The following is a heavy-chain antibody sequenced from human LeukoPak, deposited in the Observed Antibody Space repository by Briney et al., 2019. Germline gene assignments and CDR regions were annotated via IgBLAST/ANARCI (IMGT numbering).Heavy chain of an antibody. Sequence: PSETLSLTCTVSGGSTSPYYWSWIRQPPGKGLEWIGYIYYSGSTNYNPSLKSRVTISVDTSKNQFSLKLSSVTAADTAVYYCARRSCSGGTCYESRGWFDSWGQGTLVTVSS. CDR3: ARRSCSGGTCYESRGWFDS. J-gene: IGHJ5*01. CDR1: GGSTSPYY. V-gene: IGHV4-59*12. D-gene: IGHD2-15*01. CDR2: IYYSGST.